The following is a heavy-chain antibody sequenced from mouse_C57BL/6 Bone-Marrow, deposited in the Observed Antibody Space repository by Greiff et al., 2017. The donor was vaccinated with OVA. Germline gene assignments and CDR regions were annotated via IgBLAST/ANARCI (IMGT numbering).Heavy chain of an antibody. Sequence: EVKVVESGGDLVKPGGSLTLSCAASGFTFSSYGMSWVRQTPDKRLEWVANISSGGSYTYYPDRVTGRFTIYNDNAKHTLYQQMSRLNSEDTAMYYCARAGGYDSAWFAYWGQGTLVTVAA. CDR1: GFTFSSYG. J-gene: IGHJ3*01. V-gene: IGHV5-6*01. CDR3: ARAGGYDSAWFAY. CDR2: ISSGGSYT. D-gene: IGHD2-2*01.